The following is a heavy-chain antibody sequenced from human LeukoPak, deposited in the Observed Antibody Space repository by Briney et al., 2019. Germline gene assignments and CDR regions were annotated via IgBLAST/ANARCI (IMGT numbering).Heavy chain of an antibody. CDR3: AREVIYYYYYMDV. V-gene: IGHV4-39*07. CDR1: GGSISSSSYY. J-gene: IGHJ6*03. D-gene: IGHD3-22*01. CDR2: INHSGST. Sequence: SETLSLTCTVSGGSISSSSYYWSWIRQPPGKGLEWIGEINHSGSTNYNPSLKSRVTISVDTSKNQFSLKLSSVTAADTAVYYCAREVIYYYYYMDVWGKGTTVTVSS.